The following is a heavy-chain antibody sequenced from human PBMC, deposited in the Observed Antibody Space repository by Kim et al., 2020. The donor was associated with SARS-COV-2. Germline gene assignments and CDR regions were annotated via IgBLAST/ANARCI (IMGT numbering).Heavy chain of an antibody. CDR3: ARGPTTGDFDF. Sequence: NYAKKFQGRVTMTRDTSIKTVYMELSSLTSDDTAVYYCARGPTTGDFDFWGQGTLVIVSS. J-gene: IGHJ4*02. D-gene: IGHD7-27*01. V-gene: IGHV1-2*02.